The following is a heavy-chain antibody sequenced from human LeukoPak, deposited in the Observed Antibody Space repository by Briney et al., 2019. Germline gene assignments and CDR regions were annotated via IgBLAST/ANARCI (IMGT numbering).Heavy chain of an antibody. V-gene: IGHV4-39*07. CDR1: GGSISSSSYY. CDR2: IYYSGST. D-gene: IGHD2-15*01. J-gene: IGHJ5*02. CDR3: ARDFVVRSAGWFDP. Sequence: PSETLSLTCTVSGGSISSSSYYWGWIRQPPGKGLEWIGSIYYSGSTYYNPSLKSRVTISVDTSKNQFSLKLSSVTAADTAVYYCARDFVVRSAGWFDPWGQGTLVTVSS.